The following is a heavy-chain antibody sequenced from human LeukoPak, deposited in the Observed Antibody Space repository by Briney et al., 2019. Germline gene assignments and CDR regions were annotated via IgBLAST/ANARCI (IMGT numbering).Heavy chain of an antibody. CDR2: ISSSSSYI. J-gene: IGHJ4*02. Sequence: PGGSLRLSCAASGFTFSSYCMNWVRQAPREGLEWVSSISSSSSYIYYADSVKGRFNISRDNAKNSLYLQMNCLRAEDTAVYYCARDYCSGGSCFDYWGQGTLVTVSS. D-gene: IGHD2-15*01. CDR1: GFTFSSYC. V-gene: IGHV3-21*01. CDR3: ARDYCSGGSCFDY.